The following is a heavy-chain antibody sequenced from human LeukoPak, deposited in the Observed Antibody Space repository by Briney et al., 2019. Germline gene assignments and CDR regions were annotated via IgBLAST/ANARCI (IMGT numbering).Heavy chain of an antibody. Sequence: SVNLSCYAAGATFTSYAISWWGRAPGQRGGGLGGIVPIFATANYAQKFQDRRTITADESTNTTYMELSSVRCEDAAVSYCERGDCSGSSCYLICYWGQGTLVTVSS. V-gene: IGHV1-69*01. D-gene: IGHD2-15*01. CDR3: ERGDCSGSSCYLICY. CDR2: IVPIFATA. CDR1: GATFTSYA. J-gene: IGHJ4*02.